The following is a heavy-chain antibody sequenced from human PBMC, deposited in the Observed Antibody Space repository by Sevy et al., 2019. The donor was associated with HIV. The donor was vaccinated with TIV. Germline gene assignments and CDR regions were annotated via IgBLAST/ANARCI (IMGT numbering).Heavy chain of an antibody. CDR3: ARSRLFGVVSY. CDR2: INHSGST. CDR1: GGSLSGYY. D-gene: IGHD3-3*01. V-gene: IGHV4-34*01. Sequence: SETLSLTCAVYGGSLSGYYWSWIRQPPGKGLEWIGEINHSGSTNYNPSLKSRVTISVDTSKNQFSLKLSSVTAADTAVYYCARSRLFGVVSYWGQGTLVTVSS. J-gene: IGHJ4*02.